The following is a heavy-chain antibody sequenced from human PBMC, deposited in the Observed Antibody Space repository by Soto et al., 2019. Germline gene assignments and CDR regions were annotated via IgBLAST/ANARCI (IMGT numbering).Heavy chain of an antibody. D-gene: IGHD3-10*01. CDR2: IIPIFGTA. J-gene: IGHJ4*02. CDR3: ARNSMVRGVISPFDY. Sequence: SVKFSCKASGGTFSSYAISWVRQAPGQGLEWMGGIIPIFGTANYAQKFQGRVTITADESTSTAYMELSSLRSEDTAVYYCARNSMVRGVISPFDYWGQGTLVTVSS. V-gene: IGHV1-69*13. CDR1: GGTFSSYA.